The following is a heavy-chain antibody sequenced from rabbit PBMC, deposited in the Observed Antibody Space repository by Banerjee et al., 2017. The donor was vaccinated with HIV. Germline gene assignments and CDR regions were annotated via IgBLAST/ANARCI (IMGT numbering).Heavy chain of an antibody. CDR1: GIDFSSYYR. D-gene: IGHD6-1*01. Sequence: QQQLEESGGGLVKPGGTLTLTCKASGIDFSSYYRMCWVRQAPGKGLEWVACIYTKSGSTYYANWAKGRFTISKTSSTTVTLQMTSLTAADTATYFCARDHPYAAYGGHGYADLWGPGTLVTVS. V-gene: IGHV1S45*01. CDR3: ARDHPYAAYGGHGYADL. CDR2: IYTKSGST. J-gene: IGHJ4*01.